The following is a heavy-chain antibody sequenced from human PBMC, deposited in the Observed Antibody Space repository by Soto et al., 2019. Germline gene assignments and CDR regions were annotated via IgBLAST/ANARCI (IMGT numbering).Heavy chain of an antibody. CDR3: ARDGSGYSYGIDY. J-gene: IGHJ4*02. D-gene: IGHD5-18*01. Sequence: TLSLTCTVSGGSISSGDYYWSWIRQPPGKGLEWIGYIYYSGSTYYNPSLKSRVTISVDTSKNQFSLKLSSVTAADTAVYYCARDGSGYSYGIDYWGPGTLMTVYS. V-gene: IGHV4-30-4*01. CDR1: GGSISSGDYY. CDR2: IYYSGST.